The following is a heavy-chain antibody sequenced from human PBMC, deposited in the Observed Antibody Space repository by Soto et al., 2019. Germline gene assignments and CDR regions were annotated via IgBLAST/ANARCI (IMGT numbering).Heavy chain of an antibody. CDR2: INAGNGNT. V-gene: IGHV1-3*01. CDR1: GYTFTSYA. Sequence: ASVKVSCKASGYTFTSYAMHWVRQAPGQRLEWMGWINAGNGNTKYSQKFQGRVTITRDTSASTAYMELSSLRSEDTAVYYCARDLPYDSGGFNWFDPWGQGTLVTVSS. D-gene: IGHD3-22*01. J-gene: IGHJ5*02. CDR3: ARDLPYDSGGFNWFDP.